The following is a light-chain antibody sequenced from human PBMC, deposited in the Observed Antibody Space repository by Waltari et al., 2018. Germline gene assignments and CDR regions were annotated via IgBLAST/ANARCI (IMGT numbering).Light chain of an antibody. CDR2: HAS. CDR1: QSVSTY. V-gene: IGKV3-20*01. J-gene: IGKJ1*01. Sequence: EIVLTQSPGTVSLSPGDRATFSCWASQSVSTYLAWSQQKPGQAPRLLIYHASTRATGIPDRFSGSGSGIDFSLTISRLEPEDFAMYYCHQYVESPATFGQGTKVEIK. CDR3: HQYVESPAT.